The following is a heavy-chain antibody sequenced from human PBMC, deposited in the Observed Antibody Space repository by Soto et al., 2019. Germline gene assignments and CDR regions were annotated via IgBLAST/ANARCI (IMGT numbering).Heavy chain of an antibody. CDR2: ISYDGSNK. Sequence: QVQLVESGGGVVQPGRSLRLSCAASGFSFSSYGMQWVRQAPGKGLEWVAVISYDGSNKYYAYSVKDRFTISRDNSKKTIYLQMNSLRADDTAVYYCVAGQYFFDYCGQGTLVTVSS. CDR3: VAGQYFFDY. CDR1: GFSFSSYG. V-gene: IGHV3-30*03. D-gene: IGHD6-19*01. J-gene: IGHJ4*02.